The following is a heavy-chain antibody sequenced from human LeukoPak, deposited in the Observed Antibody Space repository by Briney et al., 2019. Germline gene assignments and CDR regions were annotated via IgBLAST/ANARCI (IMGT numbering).Heavy chain of an antibody. Sequence: SETLSLTRTVSGGSINRSDYYWGWIRQPPGKGLEWIGSIYYSGNTYDNPSLKSRVTISVDTSKNQFSLKLSSVTAADTAVYYCARDPFLERHGDNWFDPWGQGTLVTVSS. D-gene: IGHD1-1*01. V-gene: IGHV4-39*07. CDR3: ARDPFLERHGDNWFDP. CDR2: IYYSGNT. CDR1: GGSINRSDYY. J-gene: IGHJ5*02.